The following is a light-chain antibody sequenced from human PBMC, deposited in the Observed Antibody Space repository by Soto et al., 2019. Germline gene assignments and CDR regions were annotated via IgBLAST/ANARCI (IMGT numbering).Light chain of an antibody. Sequence: EIVLTQSPATLSLSPGERATLSCRASQSVGNNLAWYQQKPGQAPGLLIYEASTRATGIPARFSGSGSGTDFTLTIRSLEHEDFAVYYCQQHANWPLTFGGGTKVEIK. CDR1: QSVGNN. CDR2: EAS. J-gene: IGKJ4*01. CDR3: QQHANWPLT. V-gene: IGKV3-11*01.